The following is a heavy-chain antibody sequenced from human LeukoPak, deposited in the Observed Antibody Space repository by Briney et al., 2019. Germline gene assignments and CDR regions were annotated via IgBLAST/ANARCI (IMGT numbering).Heavy chain of an antibody. CDR2: IYSGGST. D-gene: IGHD1-26*01. CDR3: ARARRSIVGATSGFDY. Sequence: GGSLRLSCAASGFTVSSNYMSWVRQAPGKGLEWVSVIYSGGSTYYADSVKGRFTISRDNSKNTLYLQMNSLRAEDTAVYYCARARRSIVGATSGFDYWGREPWSPSPQ. J-gene: IGHJ4*02. V-gene: IGHV3-53*01. CDR1: GFTVSSNY.